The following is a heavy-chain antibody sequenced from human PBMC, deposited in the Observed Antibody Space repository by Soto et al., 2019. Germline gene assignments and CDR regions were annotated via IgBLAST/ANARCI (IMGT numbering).Heavy chain of an antibody. Sequence: QVQLVESGGGVVQPGRSLRLSCAASGFTFSSYAMHWVRQAPGKGLEWVAVISYDGSNKYYADSVKGRFTISRDNSKNTLYLQMNSLRAEDTAVYYCAREDGSGNRYDYWGQGTLVTVSS. D-gene: IGHD3-10*01. CDR1: GFTFSSYA. V-gene: IGHV3-30-3*01. CDR3: AREDGSGNRYDY. J-gene: IGHJ4*02. CDR2: ISYDGSNK.